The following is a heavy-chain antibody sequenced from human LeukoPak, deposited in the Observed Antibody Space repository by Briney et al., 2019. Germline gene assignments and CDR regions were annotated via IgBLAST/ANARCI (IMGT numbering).Heavy chain of an antibody. J-gene: IGHJ5*02. Sequence: SETLSLTCTVSGGSISTYYWSWIRQPPGKGLEWIGYIYYSGSTNYNPSLKSRVTISVDTSRNQFSLKLSSVTAADTAVYYCARGSVILDWFDPWGQGTLVTVSS. CDR3: ARGSVILDWFDP. CDR2: IYYSGST. CDR1: GGSISTYY. D-gene: IGHD3-9*01. V-gene: IGHV4-59*01.